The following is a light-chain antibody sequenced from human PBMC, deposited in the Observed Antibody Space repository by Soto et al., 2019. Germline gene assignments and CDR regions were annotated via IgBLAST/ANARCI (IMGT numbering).Light chain of an antibody. V-gene: IGKV1-39*01. CDR1: QYIGRY. CDR3: QQYTDWPLT. CDR2: AAS. Sequence: DIQMTQSPSSLSASVGDRVTITCRAGQYIGRYLNWYQQKPGKAPKLLIYAASTLQSGVPSRFSGSGSGTDFTLTISRLEPEDFAVYYCQQYTDWPLTIGQGTKVDIK. J-gene: IGKJ1*01.